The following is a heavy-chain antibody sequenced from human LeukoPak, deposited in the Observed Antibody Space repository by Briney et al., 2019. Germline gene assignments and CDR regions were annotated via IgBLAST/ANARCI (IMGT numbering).Heavy chain of an antibody. J-gene: IGHJ5*02. Sequence: SETLSLTCTVSGSSISNYYWSWVRQPPGKGLEWVGYIYYSRSTNNNPSLKSRDTISVDTSKNHFSLKLNSVTAADTAVYYCASGPRGDSFEYTWFDPWGQGTLVTVSS. D-gene: IGHD3-9*01. CDR2: IYYSRST. V-gene: IGHV4-59*01. CDR3: ASGPRGDSFEYTWFDP. CDR1: GSSISNYY.